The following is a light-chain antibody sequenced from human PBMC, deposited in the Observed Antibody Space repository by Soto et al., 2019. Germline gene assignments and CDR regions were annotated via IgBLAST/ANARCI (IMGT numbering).Light chain of an antibody. CDR1: SSDVGGYNY. CDR2: EVS. CDR3: QSYDSSLSASV. Sequence: QSALTQPASVSGSPGQSITISCTGTSSDVGGYNYVSWYQQHPGKAPKLMIYEVSNRPSGVSNRFSGSKSGNTASLTISGLQAEDEADYYCQSYDSSLSASVFGGGTQLTVL. V-gene: IGLV2-14*01. J-gene: IGLJ2*01.